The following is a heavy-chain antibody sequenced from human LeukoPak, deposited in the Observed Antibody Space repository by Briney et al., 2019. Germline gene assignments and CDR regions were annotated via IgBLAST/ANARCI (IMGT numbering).Heavy chain of an antibody. Sequence: GASVKVSCKASGYTFTSYGISWVRQAPGQGLEWMGWISAYNGNTNYAQKLQGRVTMTTDTSTSTAYMELRSLRSDDTAVYFCARGSFYDFWSGYYTVDTSFDYWGQGTLVTVSS. CDR1: GYTFTSYG. V-gene: IGHV1-18*01. J-gene: IGHJ4*02. CDR3: ARGSFYDFWSGYYTVDTSFDY. D-gene: IGHD3-3*01. CDR2: ISAYNGNT.